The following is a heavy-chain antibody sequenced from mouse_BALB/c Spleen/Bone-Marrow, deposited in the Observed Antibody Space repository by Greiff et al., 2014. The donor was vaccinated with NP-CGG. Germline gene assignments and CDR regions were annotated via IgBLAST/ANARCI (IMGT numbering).Heavy chain of an antibody. V-gene: IGHV1-77*01. CDR1: GYTFTDYV. Sequence: HVQLQQSGPELVKPGASVKMSCKASGYTFTDYVISWVKQRTGQGLEWIGEIYPGSGSTYYNEKFKGKATLTADKSSNTAYMQLSSLTSEDSAVYFCARYYDYDWYFDVWGAGTTVTVSS. J-gene: IGHJ1*01. CDR2: IYPGSGST. D-gene: IGHD2-4*01. CDR3: ARYYDYDWYFDV.